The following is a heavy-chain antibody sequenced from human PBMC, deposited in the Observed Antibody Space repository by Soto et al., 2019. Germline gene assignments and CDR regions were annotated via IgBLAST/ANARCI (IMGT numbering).Heavy chain of an antibody. CDR2: ISSSGSTI. D-gene: IGHD3-22*01. Sequence: PGGSLRLSCAASGFTFSDYYMSWIRQAPGKGLEWVSYISSSGSTIYYAASVKGRFTISRDNAKNSLYLQMNSLRAEDTAVYYCAREDRSGLDAFDIWGQGTMVTVSS. J-gene: IGHJ3*02. CDR3: AREDRSGLDAFDI. V-gene: IGHV3-11*01. CDR1: GFTFSDYY.